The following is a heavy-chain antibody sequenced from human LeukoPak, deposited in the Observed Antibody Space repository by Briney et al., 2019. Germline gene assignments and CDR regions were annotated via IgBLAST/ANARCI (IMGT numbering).Heavy chain of an antibody. D-gene: IGHD3-10*01. CDR2: IYYSGNT. Sequence: SETLSLTCTVSGGSISTSNYYWDWIRQPPGKGLEWIASIYYSGNTYYNPSLKSRVAISLDMSKDRFSLSLSSVAATDTGVYYCARRMVRGGSLDYWGQGTLVTVSS. V-gene: IGHV4-39*01. J-gene: IGHJ4*02. CDR3: ARRMVRGGSLDY. CDR1: GGSISTSNYY.